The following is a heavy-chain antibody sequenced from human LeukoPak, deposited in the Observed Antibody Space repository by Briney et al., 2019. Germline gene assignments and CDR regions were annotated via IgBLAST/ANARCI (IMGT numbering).Heavy chain of an antibody. CDR3: ARAYGDYVDY. Sequence: SETLSLTCAVSGVSISSGGYSWSWIRQPPGKGLEWIGYIYHSGSTYYNPSLKSRVTISVDRSKNQFSLKLSSVTAADTAVYYCARAYGDYVDYWGQGTLVTVSS. V-gene: IGHV4-30-2*01. J-gene: IGHJ4*02. D-gene: IGHD4-17*01. CDR2: IYHSGST. CDR1: GVSISSGGYS.